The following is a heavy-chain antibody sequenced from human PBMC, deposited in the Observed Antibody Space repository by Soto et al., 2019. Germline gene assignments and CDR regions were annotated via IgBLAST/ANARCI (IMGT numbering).Heavy chain of an antibody. CDR1: GFTFSSYA. V-gene: IGHV3-23*01. J-gene: IGHJ4*02. D-gene: IGHD6-13*01. Sequence: EVQLLESGGGLVQPGGSLRLSCAASGFTFSSYAMSWVRQAPGKGLEWVSAISGSGGSTYYADSVKGRFTISRDNSKNTRYLQMNSLRAEDTAVYYGANAALGSWYYDWGQGTLVTVSS. CDR3: ANAALGSWYYD. CDR2: ISGSGGST.